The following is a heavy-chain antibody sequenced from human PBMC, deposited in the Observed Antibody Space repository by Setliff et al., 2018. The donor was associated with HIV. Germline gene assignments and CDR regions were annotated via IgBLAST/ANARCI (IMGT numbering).Heavy chain of an antibody. CDR2: IKHDGKET. J-gene: IGHJ4*02. CDR1: GFTFSIYA. CDR3: ARDVAATGALDY. V-gene: IGHV3-7*01. D-gene: IGHD6-13*01. Sequence: GGSLRLSCAASGFTFSIYAMSWVRQAPGKGLEWVASIKHDGKETYYVESVKGRFTLSRDDLKNSLYLQLNSLRAEDTAVYFCARDVAATGALDYWGQGTLVTVSS.